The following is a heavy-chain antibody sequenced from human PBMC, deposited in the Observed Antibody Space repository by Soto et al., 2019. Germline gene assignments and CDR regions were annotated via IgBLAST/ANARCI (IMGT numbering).Heavy chain of an antibody. CDR1: GGSFSGYY. CDR2: INHSGST. V-gene: IGHV4-34*01. CDR3: ARPGYCSGGSCSLNN. Sequence: SETLSLTCAVYGGSFSGYYWSWIRQPPGKGLEWIGEINHSGSTNYNPSLKSRVTISVDTSKNQFSLKLSSVTAADTAVYYCARPGYCSGGSCSLNNWGQGTLVTVSS. J-gene: IGHJ4*02. D-gene: IGHD2-15*01.